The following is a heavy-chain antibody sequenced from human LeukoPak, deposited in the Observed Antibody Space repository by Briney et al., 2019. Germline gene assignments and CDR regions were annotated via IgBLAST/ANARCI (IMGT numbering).Heavy chain of an antibody. Sequence: GGSLRLSCAASGFTFSSYSMNWVRQAPGKGLEWVSSISSSSSYIYYADSVKGRFTISRDNAKNSLYLQMNSLRAEDTAVYYCARAPGNYYDSSGYPPGGQGTLVIVSS. V-gene: IGHV3-21*01. CDR2: ISSSSSYI. J-gene: IGHJ4*02. CDR1: GFTFSSYS. D-gene: IGHD3-22*01. CDR3: ARAPGNYYDSSGYPP.